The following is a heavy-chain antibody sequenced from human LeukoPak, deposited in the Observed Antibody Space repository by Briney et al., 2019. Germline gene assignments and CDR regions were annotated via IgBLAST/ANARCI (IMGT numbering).Heavy chain of an antibody. CDR3: ARGGYTGAFDI. J-gene: IGHJ3*02. D-gene: IGHD2-2*02. CDR1: GFTFSDYY. Sequence: RGPLGLSGAASGFTFSDYYMSWMGPALGNALEWASYISSRGSAIYYADSVKGRFTISRDNAKNSLYLQMNSLRAEDTAVHYCARGGYTGAFDIWGQGTMVTVSS. CDR2: ISSRGSAI. V-gene: IGHV3-11*01.